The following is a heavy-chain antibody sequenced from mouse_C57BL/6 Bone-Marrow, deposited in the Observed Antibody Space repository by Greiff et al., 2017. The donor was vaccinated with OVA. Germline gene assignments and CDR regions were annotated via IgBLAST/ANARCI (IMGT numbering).Heavy chain of an antibody. CDR2: LFPGCGST. Sequence: VKLQESGPELVRPGASVKISCKAPGYTFTSHWMQWVRQRPGQGLEWIGELFPGCGSTFYNEKFKGKATLTVDTSSSTAYMQRSSLTSEDSAVDFCADYYGTLVDYWGQGTTLTVSS. J-gene: IGHJ2*01. V-gene: IGHV1-56*01. D-gene: IGHD1-1*01. CDR3: ADYYGTLVDY. CDR1: GYTFTSHW.